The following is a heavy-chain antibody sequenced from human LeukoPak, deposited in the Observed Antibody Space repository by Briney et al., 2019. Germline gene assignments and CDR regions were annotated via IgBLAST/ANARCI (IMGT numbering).Heavy chain of an antibody. CDR2: IYYTGST. CDR1: GASISGSGYY. Sequence: PSETLSLTCAVSGASISGSGYYLGWIRQPPGKGLEWIGNIYYTGSTYYNASLQSRVTISIDMSKNQFSLRLSSVTAADTAVYYCARGYRGYCSSTSCATYYYYYYMDVWGKGTTVTISS. V-gene: IGHV4-39*07. J-gene: IGHJ6*03. CDR3: ARGYRGYCSSTSCATYYYYYYMDV. D-gene: IGHD2-2*01.